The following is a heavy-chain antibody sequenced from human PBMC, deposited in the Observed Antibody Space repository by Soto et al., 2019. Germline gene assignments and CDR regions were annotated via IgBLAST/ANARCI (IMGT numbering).Heavy chain of an antibody. CDR3: AREIPSRGAGWFDP. D-gene: IGHD3-10*01. CDR1: GFTFSSYS. V-gene: IGHV3-48*02. Sequence: EVQLVESGGGLVQPGGSLRLSCAASGFTFSSYSMNWVRQAPGKGLEWVSYISSSSSTIYYADSVKGRFTISRDNAKNSLYLQMNTLRDEDPAVSYCAREIPSRGAGWFDPWRPGTLVTVAS. CDR2: ISSSSSTI. J-gene: IGHJ5*02.